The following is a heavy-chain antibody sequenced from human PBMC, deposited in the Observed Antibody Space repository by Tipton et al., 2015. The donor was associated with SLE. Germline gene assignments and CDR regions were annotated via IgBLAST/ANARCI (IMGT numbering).Heavy chain of an antibody. J-gene: IGHJ5*02. Sequence: TLSLTCSVSGGPINSYYWSWIRQPPGKGLEWIAYVYENGYIDYNPSLKSRVTISLDTSKNQVSLRLTSVTAADTAIYYCARQAEYSDSSGFWFDPWGQGTLVIVSS. D-gene: IGHD6-6*01. CDR3: ARQAEYSDSSGFWFDP. V-gene: IGHV4-59*08. CDR1: GGPINSYY. CDR2: VYENGYI.